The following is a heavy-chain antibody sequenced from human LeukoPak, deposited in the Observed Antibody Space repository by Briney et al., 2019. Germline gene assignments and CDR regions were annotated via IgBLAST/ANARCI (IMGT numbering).Heavy chain of an antibody. D-gene: IGHD2-2*01. CDR1: GGSFSGYY. Sequence: SETLSLTCAVYGGSFSGYYWSWIRQPPGKGLEWIGEINHSGSTNYNPSLKSRVTISVDTSKNQFSLKLSSVTAADTAVYYCARGETIPAYFDYWGQGTLVTVSS. CDR3: ARGETIPAYFDY. J-gene: IGHJ4*02. V-gene: IGHV4-34*01. CDR2: INHSGST.